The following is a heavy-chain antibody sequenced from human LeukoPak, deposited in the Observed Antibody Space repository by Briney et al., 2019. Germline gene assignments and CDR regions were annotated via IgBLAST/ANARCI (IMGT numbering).Heavy chain of an antibody. CDR2: VNPNSGNT. CDR1: GYTFTSYD. J-gene: IGHJ4*02. CDR3: ARVAILRYFDQFGSLAYEYYFDY. V-gene: IGHV1-8*02. Sequence: ASVKVSCKASGYTFTSYDINWVRQATGQGPEWMGWVNPNSGNTGYAQKFQGRVTMTRNTSISTAYMELSSLRSEDTAVYYCARVAILRYFDQFGSLAYEYYFDYWGQGTLVTVSS. D-gene: IGHD3-9*01.